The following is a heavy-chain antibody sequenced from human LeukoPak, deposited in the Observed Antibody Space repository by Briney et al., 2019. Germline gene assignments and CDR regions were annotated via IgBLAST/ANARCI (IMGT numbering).Heavy chain of an antibody. Sequence: GGSLRLSCAASGFTFSRYSMNWVRQAPGKGLEWVSYISSSSSTIYYADSVKGRFTISRDNAKNSLYLQMDSLRAEDTAVYYCARDGKQLVWGSRKMDVWGKGTTVTVSS. CDR1: GFTFSRYS. J-gene: IGHJ6*04. D-gene: IGHD6-6*01. CDR2: ISSSSSTI. V-gene: IGHV3-48*01. CDR3: ARDGKQLVWGSRKMDV.